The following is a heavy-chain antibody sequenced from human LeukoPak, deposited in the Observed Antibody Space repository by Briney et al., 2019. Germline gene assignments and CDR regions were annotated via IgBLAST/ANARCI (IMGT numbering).Heavy chain of an antibody. CDR1: GDSISNYH. V-gene: IGHV4-59*01. J-gene: IGHJ4*02. Sequence: SETVSLTRIVSGDSISNYHCNWLRKPPGKGLEWIGYMQYSGNSKYNPSLRSRVTMFVDTSKSQVALILSSVTAADTAVYYCARDKQHSYGRYFDHWRQGALVTVSS. CDR3: ARDKQHSYGRYFDH. D-gene: IGHD5-18*01. CDR2: MQYSGNS.